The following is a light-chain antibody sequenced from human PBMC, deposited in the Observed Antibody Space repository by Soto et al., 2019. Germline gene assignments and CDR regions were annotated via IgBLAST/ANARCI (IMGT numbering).Light chain of an antibody. V-gene: IGKV1-39*01. CDR3: PHSYKLRDP. J-gene: IGKJ5*01. CDR2: SAS. CDR1: PPLTSY. Sequence: IEKDPTPCALSASVGARVPITCRARPPLTSYSMISYVNWYQQKPGKAPKLLISSASTLRSGVPTRFRGSGSGTDFNLTISSRHPDSLAPFHRPHSYKLRDPFCPGTRLEIK.